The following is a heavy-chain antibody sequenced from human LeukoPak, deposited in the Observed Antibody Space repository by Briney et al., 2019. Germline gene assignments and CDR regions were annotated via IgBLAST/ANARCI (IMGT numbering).Heavy chain of an antibody. V-gene: IGHV3-66*01. CDR1: GFTVSSNY. CDR2: IYIGGST. Sequence: GGSLRLSCAASGFTVSSNYMSWVRQAPGKGLEWVSVIYIGGSTYYADSVKGRFTISRDNSKNTLYLQMNSLRAEDTAVYYGASSSWYGPFDYWGQGTLVTVSS. CDR3: ASSSWYGPFDY. D-gene: IGHD6-13*01. J-gene: IGHJ4*02.